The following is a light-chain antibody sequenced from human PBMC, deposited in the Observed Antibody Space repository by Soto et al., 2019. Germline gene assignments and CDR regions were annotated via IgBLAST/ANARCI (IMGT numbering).Light chain of an antibody. CDR3: MQGTHWPIT. CDR2: KVS. Sequence: DGVMTQSPRSLPVTLGQPASISCRSNQSLVHSDGIAYFSWFQQRPGRSPRRLIYKVSNRDSGVPARFSGSGSGTDFALKISRVEAEDVGVYYCMQGTHWPITFGQGTRLEI. V-gene: IGKV2-30*02. CDR1: QSLVHSDGIAY. J-gene: IGKJ5*01.